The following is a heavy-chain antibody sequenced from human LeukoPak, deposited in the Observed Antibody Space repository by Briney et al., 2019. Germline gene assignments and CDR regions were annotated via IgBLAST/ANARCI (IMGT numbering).Heavy chain of an antibody. CDR2: ISSSSSYI. V-gene: IGHV3-21*01. Sequence: GGSLRLSCAASGFTFNNYAMTWVRQAPGKGLEWVSSISSSSSYIYYADSVKGRFTISRDNAKNSLYLQMNSLRAEDTAVYYCARGRDDILTGHDYWGQGTLVTVSS. J-gene: IGHJ4*02. CDR1: GFTFNNYA. D-gene: IGHD3-9*01. CDR3: ARGRDDILTGHDY.